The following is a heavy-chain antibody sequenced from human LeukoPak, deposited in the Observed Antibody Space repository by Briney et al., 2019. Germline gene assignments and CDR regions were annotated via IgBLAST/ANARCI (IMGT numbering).Heavy chain of an antibody. CDR3: ARVGSSRWPYYFDY. D-gene: IGHD6-13*01. CDR1: GGSLSSDY. J-gene: IGHJ4*02. Sequence: SETLSLTCTVSGGSLSSDYWTWIRQAPGKGLEWIGYIYSSGTTYNPSLKSRLTISVDTSKNQFSLKLSSVTAADTAVYFCARVGSSRWPYYFDYWGQGTLVTVSS. V-gene: IGHV4-59*01. CDR2: IYSSGT.